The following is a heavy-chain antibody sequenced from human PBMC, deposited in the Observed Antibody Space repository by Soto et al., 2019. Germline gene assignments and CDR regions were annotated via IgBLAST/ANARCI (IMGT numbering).Heavy chain of an antibody. CDR3: ARESCSGGSCYSRARDY. Sequence: QVQLQESGPGLVKPSQTLSLTCTVSGGSISSGGYYWSWIRQHPGKGLEWIGYIYYSGSTYYNPSVKSRVTISVDTSKNQFSLKLSSVTAEDTAVDYCARESCSGGSCYSRARDYWGQGTLVTVSS. J-gene: IGHJ4*02. D-gene: IGHD2-15*01. CDR1: GGSISSGGYY. V-gene: IGHV4-31*03. CDR2: IYYSGST.